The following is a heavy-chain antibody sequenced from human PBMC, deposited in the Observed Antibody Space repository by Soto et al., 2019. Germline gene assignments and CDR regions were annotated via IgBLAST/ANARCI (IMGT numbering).Heavy chain of an antibody. J-gene: IGHJ4*02. CDR3: ARGVKDGYHNTPDY. CDR1: GFTFSSYG. CDR2: IWYDGSNK. V-gene: IGHV3-33*01. Sequence: GGSLRLSCAASGFTFSSYGMHWVRQAPGKGLEWVAVIWYDGSNKYYADSVKGRFTISRDNSKNTLYLQMNSLRAEDTAVYYCARGVKDGYHNTPDYWGQGTLVTVSS. D-gene: IGHD5-12*01.